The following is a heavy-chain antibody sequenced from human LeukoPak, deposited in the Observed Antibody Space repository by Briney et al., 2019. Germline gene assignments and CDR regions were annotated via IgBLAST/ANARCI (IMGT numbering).Heavy chain of an antibody. D-gene: IGHD3-10*01. CDR3: ARGYGSGSYNNFNH. J-gene: IGHJ4*02. V-gene: IGHV4-4*02. CDR2: IYHSGST. CDR1: GGSISSSNW. Sequence: PSGTLSLTCAVSGGSISSSNWWSWVRQPPGKGLEWIGEIYHSGSTNYNPSLNSRLTMSVDTSKNQFSLNLKSVTAADTAVYYCARGYGSGSYNNFNHWGQGIRVAVSS.